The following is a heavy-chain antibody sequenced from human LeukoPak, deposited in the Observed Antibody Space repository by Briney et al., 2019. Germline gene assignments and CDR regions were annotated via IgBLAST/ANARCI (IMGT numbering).Heavy chain of an antibody. V-gene: IGHV4-30-4*08. CDR1: GGSISSGDYY. CDR2: INHSGST. D-gene: IGHD6-13*01. J-gene: IGHJ4*02. CDR3: ARAPGIAAPDY. Sequence: SQTLSLTCTVSGGSISSGDYYWSWIRQPPGKGLEWIGEINHSGSTNYNPSLKSRVTISVDTSKNQFSLKLSSVTAADTAVYYCARAPGIAAPDYWGQGTLVTVSS.